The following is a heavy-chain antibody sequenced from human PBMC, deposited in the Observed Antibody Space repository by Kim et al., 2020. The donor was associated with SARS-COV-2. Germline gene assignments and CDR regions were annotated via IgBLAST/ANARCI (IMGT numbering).Heavy chain of an antibody. V-gene: IGHV3-23*01. Sequence: AAKGRFHNSRDNSKTTLSLQMNSLRAKDTAVYYCAKGMYYGIDWLSYFDYWGQGTLVTVSS. CDR3: AKGMYYGIDWLSYFDY. D-gene: IGHD3-9*01. J-gene: IGHJ4*02.